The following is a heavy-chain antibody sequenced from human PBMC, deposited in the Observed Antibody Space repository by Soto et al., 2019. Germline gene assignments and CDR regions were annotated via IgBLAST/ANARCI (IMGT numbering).Heavy chain of an antibody. CDR2: IYYTGST. CDR1: GGSIRSSY. CDR3: ARDARLEVPEGGYYYSGMDV. Sequence: PSETMSLTCTVCGGSIRSSYGSWIRQPPGKGLEWIGYIYYTGSTYYHPSLKSRVTISVDSSNNQFSLKLTSVTAADTAVYYCARDARLEVPEGGYYYSGMDVWGQGTTVTVSS. D-gene: IGHD3-16*01. V-gene: IGHV4-59*01. J-gene: IGHJ6*02.